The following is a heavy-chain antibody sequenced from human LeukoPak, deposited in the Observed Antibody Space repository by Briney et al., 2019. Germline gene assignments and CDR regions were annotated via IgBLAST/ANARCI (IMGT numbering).Heavy chain of an antibody. D-gene: IGHD1-26*01. CDR3: ARTMLIVGATTFDY. Sequence: SQTLSLTCTVSGGSISSSSYYWGWIRQPPGKGLELIGSFYYGGSTYYNPSLKSRVTISVDTSKSQLSLKLTSVTAADTAVYYCARTMLIVGATTFDYWGQRTLVTISS. J-gene: IGHJ4*02. CDR2: FYYGGST. V-gene: IGHV4-39*01. CDR1: GGSISSSSYY.